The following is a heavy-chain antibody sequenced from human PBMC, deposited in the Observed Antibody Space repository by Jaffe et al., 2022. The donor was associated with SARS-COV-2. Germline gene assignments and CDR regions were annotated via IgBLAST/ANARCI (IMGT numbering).Heavy chain of an antibody. CDR1: GGSISSSSYY. J-gene: IGHJ4*02. CDR3: ARLTQGATTSGGPYYFDY. V-gene: IGHV4-39*01. CDR2: IYYSGST. Sequence: QLQLQESGPGLVKPSETLSLTCTVSGGSISSSSYYWGWIRQPPGKGLEWIGSIYYSGSTYYNPSLKSRVTISVDTSKNQFSLKLSSVTAADTAVYYCARLTQGATTSGGPYYFDYWGQGTLVTVSS. D-gene: IGHD1-26*01.